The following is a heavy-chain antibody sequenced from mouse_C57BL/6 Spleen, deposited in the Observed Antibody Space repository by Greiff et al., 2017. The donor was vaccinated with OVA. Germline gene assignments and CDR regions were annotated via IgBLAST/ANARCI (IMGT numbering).Heavy chain of an antibody. V-gene: IGHV5-17*01. CDR1: GFTFSDYG. Sequence: EVQRVESGGGLVKPGGSLKLSCAASGFTFSDYGMHWVRQAPEKGLEWVAYISSGSSTIYYADTVKGRFTISRDNAKNTLFLQMTSLRSEDTAMYYCARLYYGSSYDAMDYWGQGTSVTVSS. D-gene: IGHD1-1*01. J-gene: IGHJ4*01. CDR2: ISSGSSTI. CDR3: ARLYYGSSYDAMDY.